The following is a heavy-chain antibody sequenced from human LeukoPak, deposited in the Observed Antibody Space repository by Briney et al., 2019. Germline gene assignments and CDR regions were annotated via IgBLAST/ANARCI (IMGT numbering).Heavy chain of an antibody. CDR2: ISSSSSYI. CDR1: GFTFSSYS. D-gene: IGHD7-27*01. J-gene: IGHJ3*02. CDR3: ARDRTGDEAFDI. Sequence: GGSLRLSCAASGFTFSSYSLNWFRQAPGKGLEWVSSISSSSSYIYYADSVKGRFTISRDNAKTSLDLQKNSLRADNTAWYYCARDRTGDEAFDIWRQGTMVTVSS. V-gene: IGHV3-21*01.